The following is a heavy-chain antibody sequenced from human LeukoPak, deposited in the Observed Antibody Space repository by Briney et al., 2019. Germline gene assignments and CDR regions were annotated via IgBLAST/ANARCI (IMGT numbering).Heavy chain of an antibody. D-gene: IGHD3-22*01. J-gene: IGHJ6*03. Sequence: SETLSLTCAVYGGSFSGYHCTWIRQSPGKGLEWIGDINASGSTYYNALRRSQLTISVDQAKNQFSLKLMYVTAAATAVYYCARGHHDITMIVVFRTSVSYYLDVWGKATTVTVS. CDR3: ARGHHDITMIVVFRTSVSYYLDV. CDR2: INASGST. CDR1: GGSFSGYH. V-gene: IGHV4-34*01.